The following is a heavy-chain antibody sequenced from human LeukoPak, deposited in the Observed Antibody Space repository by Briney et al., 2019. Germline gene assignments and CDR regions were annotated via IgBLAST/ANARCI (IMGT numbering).Heavy chain of an antibody. CDR2: INPNSGGT. CDR3: ARDSLGYSGYSYYFDY. V-gene: IGHV1-2*04. D-gene: IGHD5-12*01. J-gene: IGHJ4*02. CDR1: GYTFTGYY. Sequence: ASVKVSCKASGYTFTGYYMYWVRQAPGQGLEWMGWINPNSGGTNYAQKFQGWVTMTRDTSISTAYMELSRLRSDDTAVYYCARDSLGYSGYSYYFDYWGQGTLVTVSS.